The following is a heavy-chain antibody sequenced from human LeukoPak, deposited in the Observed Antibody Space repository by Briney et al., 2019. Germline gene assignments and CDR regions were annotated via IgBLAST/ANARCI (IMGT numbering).Heavy chain of an antibody. V-gene: IGHV3-30*18. J-gene: IGHJ3*02. Sequence: PGRSLRLSCAASGFTFSSYGMHWVRQAPGKGLEWVAVISYDGSNKYYADSEKGRFTISRDNSRNTLYLQMNSLGAEDTAVYYCAKGVDQLLLAARGNDAFDIWGQGTMVTVSS. CDR2: ISYDGSNK. CDR1: GFTFSSYG. D-gene: IGHD2-2*01. CDR3: AKGVDQLLLAARGNDAFDI.